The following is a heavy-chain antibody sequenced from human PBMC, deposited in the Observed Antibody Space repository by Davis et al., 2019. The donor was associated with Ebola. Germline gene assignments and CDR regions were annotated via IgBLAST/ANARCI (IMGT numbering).Heavy chain of an antibody. CDR2: ISYDGSNK. CDR3: AKGGPGEASDAFDI. D-gene: IGHD3-10*01. CDR1: GFTFSSYG. J-gene: IGHJ3*02. V-gene: IGHV3-30*18. Sequence: PGGSLRLSCAASGFTFSSYGMHWVRQAPGKGLEWVAVISYDGSNKYYADSVKGRFTISRDNSKNTLYLQMNSLRAEDTAVYYCAKGGPGEASDAFDIWGQGTMVTVSS.